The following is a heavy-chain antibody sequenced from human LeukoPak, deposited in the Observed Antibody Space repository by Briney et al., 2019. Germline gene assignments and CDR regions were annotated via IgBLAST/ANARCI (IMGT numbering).Heavy chain of an antibody. D-gene: IGHD1-26*01. CDR3: ARLIRATDGMDV. CDR2: ISHSGST. V-gene: IGHV4-30-2*01. Sequence: PSQTLSLTCAVSGGSISSGGYSWSWFRQPPGKGLEWIGHISHSGSTYYNPSLKSRVTISVDRSKNQFSLKLSSVTAADTAVYYCARLIRATDGMDVWGQGTTVTVSS. J-gene: IGHJ6*02. CDR1: GGSISSGGYS.